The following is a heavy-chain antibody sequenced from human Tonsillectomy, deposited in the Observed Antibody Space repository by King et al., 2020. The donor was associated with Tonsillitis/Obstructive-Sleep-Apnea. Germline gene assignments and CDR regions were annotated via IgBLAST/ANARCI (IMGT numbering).Heavy chain of an antibody. CDR3: AHSSPSDYYYYMDV. J-gene: IGHJ6*03. D-gene: IGHD3-10*01. CDR2: IHWDDDK. V-gene: IGHV2-5*02. CDR1: GFSLSIGGEG. Sequence: TLKESGPTLVKSTQTLTLTCTFSGFSLSIGGEGVGWLRQPPGKALEWLAFIHWDDDKRYSPSLKSRLTITKDTSKNQVVLIMTNMDPVDTATYYCAHSSPSDYYYYMDVWGKGTTVTVSS.